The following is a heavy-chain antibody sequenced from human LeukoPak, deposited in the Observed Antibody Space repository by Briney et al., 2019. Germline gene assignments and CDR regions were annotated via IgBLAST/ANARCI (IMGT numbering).Heavy chain of an antibody. CDR3: ARTARVFDY. J-gene: IGHJ4*02. D-gene: IGHD5-18*01. V-gene: IGHV4-4*09. Sequence: SETLSLICTVSDDSITSVYWSWIRQPPGKGLEVIGYTYVGGDTNYNPSLKSRVTMSLDTSKHQVSLKMTSVTAADTAVYYCARTARVFDYWGQGTLVTVSS. CDR1: DDSITSVY. CDR2: TYVGGDT.